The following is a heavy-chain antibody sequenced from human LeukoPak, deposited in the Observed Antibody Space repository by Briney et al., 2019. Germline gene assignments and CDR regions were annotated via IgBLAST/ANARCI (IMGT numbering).Heavy chain of an antibody. CDR2: INPNSGGT. Sequence: ASVKVSCKASGYTFTGYYMHWVRQAPGQGLEWMGWINPNSGGTNYAQKFQGRVTMTRDTSISTAYMELSRLRSDDAAVYYCAFEYSSSVNWFDPWGQGTLVTVSS. V-gene: IGHV1-2*02. CDR1: GYTFTGYY. J-gene: IGHJ5*02. CDR3: AFEYSSSVNWFDP. D-gene: IGHD6-6*01.